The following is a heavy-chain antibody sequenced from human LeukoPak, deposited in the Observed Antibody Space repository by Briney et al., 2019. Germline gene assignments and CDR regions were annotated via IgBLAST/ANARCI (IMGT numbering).Heavy chain of an antibody. CDR3: ARASRDGYNQNFDH. V-gene: IGHV5-51*01. CDR1: GYSFITYW. Sequence: GESLKISFKGLGYSFITYWNAWGRQRPGKGLEWMGIIYPGGSETRYDPSFQGQVTISADSSTSTAYLQWSSLRASDTAMYYCARASRDGYNQNFDHWGQGTLVTVSS. D-gene: IGHD5-24*01. J-gene: IGHJ4*02. CDR2: IYPGGSET.